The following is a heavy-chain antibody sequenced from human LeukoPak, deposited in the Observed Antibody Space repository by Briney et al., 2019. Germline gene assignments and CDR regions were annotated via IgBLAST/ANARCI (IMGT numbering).Heavy chain of an antibody. CDR2: IIPIFGTA. CDR3: AKQGAARQDYYMDV. Sequence: SVKVSCKASGGSFSSYANSWVRQAPGQGLEWMGRIIPIFGTANYAQRFQDRVTIPADIVSRTAYMELTSLTSGDTAVYFCAKQGAARQDYYMDVWGNGTTVTVS. V-gene: IGHV1-69*06. D-gene: IGHD5-18*01. J-gene: IGHJ6*03. CDR1: GGSFSSYA.